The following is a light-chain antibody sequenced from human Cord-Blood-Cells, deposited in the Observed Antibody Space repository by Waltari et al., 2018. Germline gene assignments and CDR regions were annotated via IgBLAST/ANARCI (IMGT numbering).Light chain of an antibody. V-gene: IGKV1-5*01. Sequence: DIQMTQSPSTLPASVGDRVTLTCRTSQSISIWLACHQQKPGKAPKILFYDASSLETGVQPELCSSGSGTEFILPISSLQHDDFEAYYCQQYNSNIFTFGPGTRVDIK. CDR2: DAS. CDR3: QQYNSNIFT. CDR1: QSISIW. J-gene: IGKJ3*01.